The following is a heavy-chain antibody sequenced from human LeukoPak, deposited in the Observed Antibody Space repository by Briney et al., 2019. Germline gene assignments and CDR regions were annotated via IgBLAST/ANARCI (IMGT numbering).Heavy chain of an antibody. CDR3: AKEEYYYDSSGPFDY. CDR1: GFTFSSYA. D-gene: IGHD3-22*01. Sequence: GGSLRLSCAASGFTFSSYAMSWVRQAPGKGLEWVSAISGSGGSTYYADSVKGRFTISRDNSKNTLYLQMNSPRAEDTAVYYCAKEEYYYDSSGPFDYWGQGTLVTVSS. CDR2: ISGSGGST. V-gene: IGHV3-23*01. J-gene: IGHJ4*02.